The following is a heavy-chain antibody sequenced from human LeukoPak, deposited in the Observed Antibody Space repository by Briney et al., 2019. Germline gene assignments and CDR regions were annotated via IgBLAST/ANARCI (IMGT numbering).Heavy chain of an antibody. J-gene: IGHJ6*03. CDR1: GGSFSGYY. Sequence: PSETLSLTCAVYGGSFSGYYWSWIRQPPGKGLEWIGEINHSGSTNYNPSLKSRVTISVDTSKNQFSLKLSSVTAADTAVYYCARERGRPGYYYYMDVWGKGTTVTVSS. D-gene: IGHD3-10*01. V-gene: IGHV4-34*01. CDR3: ARERGRPGYYYYMDV. CDR2: INHSGST.